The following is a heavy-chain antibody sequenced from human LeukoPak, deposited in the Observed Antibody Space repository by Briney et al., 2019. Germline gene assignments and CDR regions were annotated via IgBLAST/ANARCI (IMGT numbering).Heavy chain of an antibody. V-gene: IGHV4-59*01. J-gene: IGHJ4*02. Sequence: SETLSLTCTVSGGSISSYYWSWIRQPPGKGLEWIGYIYYSGSTNYNPSLKSRVTISVDTSKNQFSLKLSSVTAADTAVYYCARDLFQAHGYWGQGTLVTVSS. CDR2: IYYSGST. CDR1: GGSISSYY. D-gene: IGHD6-6*01. CDR3: ARDLFQAHGY.